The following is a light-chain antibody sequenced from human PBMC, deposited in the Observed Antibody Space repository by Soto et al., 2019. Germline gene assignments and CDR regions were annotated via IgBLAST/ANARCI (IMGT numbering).Light chain of an antibody. CDR2: DAS. V-gene: IGKV3-11*01. CDR1: QSFSSH. Sequence: EIVLTQSPATLSLSPGERATLSCRASQSFSSHLVCYQQKPGQAPRLLISDASNRATGIPARFSGSGSGTDFTLTINSLEPEDFAVYYCQQRSSWPITFGQGTRLEIK. J-gene: IGKJ5*01. CDR3: QQRSSWPIT.